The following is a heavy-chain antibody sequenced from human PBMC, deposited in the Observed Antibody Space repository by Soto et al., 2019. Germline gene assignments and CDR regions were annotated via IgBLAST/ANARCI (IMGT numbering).Heavy chain of an antibody. CDR1: GGSITSNSHY. V-gene: IGHV4-39*01. CDR3: ARLFTGNYHIDY. Sequence: SETLSLTCTVSGGSITSNSHYWGWIRQSPGKGLEWIGTVYHSGSTHYNPSLKSRVTISVDTSKNQFSLKLSSVTAADTAVYLCARLFTGNYHIDYWGQGTLVTSPQ. CDR2: VYHSGST. D-gene: IGHD1-7*01. J-gene: IGHJ4*02.